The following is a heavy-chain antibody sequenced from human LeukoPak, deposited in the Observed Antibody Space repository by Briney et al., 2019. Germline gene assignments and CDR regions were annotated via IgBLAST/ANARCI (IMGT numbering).Heavy chain of an antibody. V-gene: IGHV3-23*01. Sequence: PGGSLRLSCAASGFTFSSYAMSWVRQAPGKGLEWVSAISGSGGSTYYADSVKGRFTISRDNSKNTLYLQMNSLRAEDTAVYYCAKDITMVRGVIALFDYWGQGTLVTVSS. J-gene: IGHJ4*02. CDR1: GFTFSSYA. CDR2: ISGSGGST. D-gene: IGHD3-10*01. CDR3: AKDITMVRGVIALFDY.